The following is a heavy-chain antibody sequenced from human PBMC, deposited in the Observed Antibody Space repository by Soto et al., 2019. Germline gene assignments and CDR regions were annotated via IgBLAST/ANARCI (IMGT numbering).Heavy chain of an antibody. CDR3: ARDRERIQLWAAFDY. J-gene: IGHJ4*02. Sequence: QVQLVESGGGLVKPGGSLRLSCAASGFTFNDYYMSWIRQAPGNGLEWVSYISSSGSTIYYADSVKGRFTISRDNAKNSLYLQMNSLRAEDTAVYYCARDRERIQLWAAFDYWGQGTLVTVSS. CDR2: ISSSGSTI. D-gene: IGHD5-18*01. CDR1: GFTFNDYY. V-gene: IGHV3-11*01.